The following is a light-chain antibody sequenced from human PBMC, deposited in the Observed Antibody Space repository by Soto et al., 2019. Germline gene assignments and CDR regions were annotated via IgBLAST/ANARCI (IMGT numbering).Light chain of an antibody. CDR3: QQYESTPPT. CDR1: QSVLYSSNNKNY. Sequence: DIVMTQSPDSLAVSLGERATINCKSSQSVLYSSNNKNYLAWYQQRPGQPPKLLIYWASTRESGVPDRFSGSGSGTDFPLTITSLQAEDVAVCYCQQYESTPPTFGQGTKLEIK. CDR2: WAS. V-gene: IGKV4-1*01. J-gene: IGKJ2*01.